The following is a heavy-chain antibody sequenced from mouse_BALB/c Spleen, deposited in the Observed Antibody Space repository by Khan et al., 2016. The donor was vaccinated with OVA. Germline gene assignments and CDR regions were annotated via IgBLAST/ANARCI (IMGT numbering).Heavy chain of an antibody. CDR1: GYSITSGYG. CDR2: ISYSGST. Sequence: EVQLQESGPGLVKPSQSLSLTCTVTGYSITSGYGWNWIRQFPGNKLDCMGYISYSGSTNYNPSLKSRISITRDTSKNQFFLQLNSVTTEDTATYYCARTARIKYWGKGTTLTVSS. CDR3: ARTARIKY. V-gene: IGHV3-2*02. D-gene: IGHD1-2*01. J-gene: IGHJ2*01.